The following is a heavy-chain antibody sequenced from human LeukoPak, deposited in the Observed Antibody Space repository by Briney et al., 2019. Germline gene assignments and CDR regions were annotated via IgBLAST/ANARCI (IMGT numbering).Heavy chain of an antibody. Sequence: ASVKVSCKASGYTFTSYYMHWVRQAPGQGLDWMGVINPSGGSTSYAHKFQGRVTMTRDTSTSTVYMELSGLRSEDTAMYYCARASAHYFDYWGQGTLVTVSS. CDR1: GYTFTSYY. CDR2: INPSGGST. V-gene: IGHV1-46*01. D-gene: IGHD6-19*01. J-gene: IGHJ4*02. CDR3: ARASAHYFDY.